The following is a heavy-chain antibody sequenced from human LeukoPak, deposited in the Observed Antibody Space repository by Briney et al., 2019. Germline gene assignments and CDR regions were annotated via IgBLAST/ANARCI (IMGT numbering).Heavy chain of an antibody. V-gene: IGHV1-2*06. D-gene: IGHD3-3*01. CDR1: GYTFTGYY. Sequence: ASVKVSCKASGYTFTGYYMHWVRQAPGQGLEWMGRINPNSGGTNYAQKFQGRVTMTRDTSISTAYMELSRLRPDDTAVYYCARASPIYWSGYTYYYGMDVWGQGTTVTVSS. CDR3: ARASPIYWSGYTYYYGMDV. J-gene: IGHJ6*02. CDR2: INPNSGGT.